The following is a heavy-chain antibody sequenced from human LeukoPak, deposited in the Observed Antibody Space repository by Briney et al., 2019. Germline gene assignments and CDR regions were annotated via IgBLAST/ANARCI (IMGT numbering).Heavy chain of an antibody. V-gene: IGHV1-69*13. D-gene: IGHD1-1*01. J-gene: IGHJ6*03. CDR2: IIPIFGSA. Sequence: SVKVSCKASGGTFSNYAISWVRQAPGQGLEWMGGIIPIFGSANYARKFRGRVTITADGSTSTAYMDLSSLTSEDTAIYYCATNLLVEYWITYMDVWGKGTTVTVSS. CDR3: ATNLLVEYWITYMDV. CDR1: GGTFSNYA.